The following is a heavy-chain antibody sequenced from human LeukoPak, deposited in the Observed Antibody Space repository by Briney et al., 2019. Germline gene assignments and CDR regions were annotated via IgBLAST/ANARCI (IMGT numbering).Heavy chain of an antibody. V-gene: IGHV4-39*01. D-gene: IGHD1-26*01. Sequence: KPSETLSLTCTVSGGSISSSSYYWGWIRQPPGKGLEWIGSIYYSGSTYYNPSLKSRVTISVDTSKNQFSLKLSSVTAADTAVYYCARHPLEWELKAYYYYMDVWGKGTTVTVSS. CDR3: ARHPLEWELKAYYYYMDV. J-gene: IGHJ6*03. CDR2: IYYSGST. CDR1: GGSISSSSYY.